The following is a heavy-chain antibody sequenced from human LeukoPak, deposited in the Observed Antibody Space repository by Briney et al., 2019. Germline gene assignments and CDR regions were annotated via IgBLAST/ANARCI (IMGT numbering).Heavy chain of an antibody. CDR3: ARDETYYYDSSDYRVRFAFDI. Sequence: GASVKVSCKASGYTFTSYYMHWVRQAPGQGLEWMGIINPSGGSTTYAQKFQGRVTMTRDTSTSTVYMELSSLRSEDTAVYYCARDETYYYDSSDYRVRFAFDIWGQGALVTVFS. J-gene: IGHJ4*02. CDR1: GYTFTSYY. V-gene: IGHV1-46*01. CDR2: INPSGGST. D-gene: IGHD3-22*01.